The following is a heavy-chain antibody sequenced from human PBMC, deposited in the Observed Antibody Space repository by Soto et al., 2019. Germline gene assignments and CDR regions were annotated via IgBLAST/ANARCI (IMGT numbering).Heavy chain of an antibody. CDR1: GGTFSSYT. D-gene: IGHD6-6*01. Sequence: ASVKVSCKASGGTFSSYTISWVRQAPGQGLEWMGRIIPILGIANYAQKFQGRVTITADKSTSTAYMELSSLRSEDTAVYYCARLHSSSSDDYWGQGTLVTVSS. CDR3: ARLHSSSSDDY. J-gene: IGHJ4*02. V-gene: IGHV1-69*02. CDR2: IIPILGIA.